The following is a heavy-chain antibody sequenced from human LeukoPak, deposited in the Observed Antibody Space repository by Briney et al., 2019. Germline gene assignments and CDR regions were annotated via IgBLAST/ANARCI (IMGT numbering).Heavy chain of an antibody. V-gene: IGHV3-33*03. J-gene: IGHJ4*02. CDR1: GLTFSTYG. CDR2: IWYDGSNK. Sequence: PGRSLRLSCAASGLTFSTYGMHWVRQAPGKGLEWVALIWYDGSNKYYADSVKGRFTISRDNSKDTLYLQMNSLRVEDTAVYYCAKASPCKEAAGYFDYWGQGTLVTVSS. CDR3: AKASPCKEAAGYFDY. D-gene: IGHD6-13*01.